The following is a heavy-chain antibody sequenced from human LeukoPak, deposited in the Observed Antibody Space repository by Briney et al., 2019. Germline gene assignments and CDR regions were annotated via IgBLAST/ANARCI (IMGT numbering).Heavy chain of an antibody. V-gene: IGHV3-23*01. Sequence: GGSLRLSCAASGFTFSSYAMTWVRQAQGKGLEWVSSLSGSGGGTWYAGSVKGRFTISRDNSNNVMYLQMNSLRAEDTAIYYCAKDRTPYSRSGGYYLGAFDLWGHGTMVIVSS. J-gene: IGHJ3*01. CDR1: GFTFSSYA. CDR2: LSGSGGGT. CDR3: AKDRTPYSRSGGYYLGAFDL. D-gene: IGHD3-10*01.